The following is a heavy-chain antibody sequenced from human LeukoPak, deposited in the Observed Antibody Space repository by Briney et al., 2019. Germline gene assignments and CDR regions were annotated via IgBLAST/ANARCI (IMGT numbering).Heavy chain of an antibody. D-gene: IGHD6-19*01. J-gene: IGHJ4*02. Sequence: PSETLSLTCTVSGGSISGYYWNWIRQPPGRGLEWIGDIYYTGSTNYNPSLKSRVTISVDTSKNQFSLRLTSVTAADTAVYYCAREGMAVGFARFPIFNYWGQGTLVTVSS. CDR2: IYYTGST. V-gene: IGHV4-59*01. CDR3: AREGMAVGFARFPIFNY. CDR1: GGSISGYY.